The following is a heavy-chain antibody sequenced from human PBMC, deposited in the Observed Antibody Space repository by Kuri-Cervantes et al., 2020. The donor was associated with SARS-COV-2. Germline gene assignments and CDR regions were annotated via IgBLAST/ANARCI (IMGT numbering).Heavy chain of an antibody. J-gene: IGHJ6*03. CDR2: INHSGSS. CDR1: GGSFSGYH. V-gene: IGHV4-34*01. CDR3: ARDRTVTTLYYYYMDV. Sequence: SETLSLTCAVYGGSFSGYHWSWIRQPPGKGLEWIGEINHSGSSDYNPSLKSRVTISVDTSKNQFSLKLNSVTAADTAVYYCARDRTVTTLYYYYMDVWGKGTTVTVSS. D-gene: IGHD4-17*01.